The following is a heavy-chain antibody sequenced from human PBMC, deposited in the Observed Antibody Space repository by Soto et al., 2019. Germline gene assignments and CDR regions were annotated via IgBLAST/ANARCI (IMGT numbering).Heavy chain of an antibody. CDR2: IMPVFGTP. CDR3: ARGVTANYMGGDAFAI. D-gene: IGHD4-4*01. J-gene: IGHJ3*02. CDR1: GGSFSRYM. Sequence: QVLLVQAGAEVKKPGSSVKVSCQAAGGSFSRYMVSWVRQAPGQGFDYMRGIMPVFGTPTYTEKFQGRGTITADESTGTAYLELTSLKSDDTAFYYCARGVTANYMGGDAFAIWGQGTVVAVSS. V-gene: IGHV1-69*01.